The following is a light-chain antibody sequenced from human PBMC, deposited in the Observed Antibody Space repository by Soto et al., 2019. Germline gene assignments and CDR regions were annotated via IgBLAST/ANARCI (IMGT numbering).Light chain of an antibody. J-gene: IGKJ5*01. Sequence: EIVLTQSPGTLSLSPGERATLSCSSSQSVSSSYLAWYQQKPGQAPRLLSYGASRRATGIPDRFSGSGSGTDFTLTISRLEPEDFAVYYCQQYGSSPITFGQGTRLEI. CDR2: GAS. CDR3: QQYGSSPIT. V-gene: IGKV3-20*01. CDR1: QSVSSSY.